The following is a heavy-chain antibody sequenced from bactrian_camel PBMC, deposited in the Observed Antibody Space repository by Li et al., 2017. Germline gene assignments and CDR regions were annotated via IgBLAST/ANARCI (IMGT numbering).Heavy chain of an antibody. V-gene: IGHV3S1*01. CDR1: GHTFRSYC. J-gene: IGHJ4*01. D-gene: IGHD1*01. Sequence: HVQLVESGGGSVQDGGALRLACVGSGHTFRSYCMAWFRQAPGKEREGVASIFTDDGSTYYADSVKGRFIVSADKDKNTMYLQMNNLKPEDTAMYYCAAGPKTYCAGASLKYEYNYSGQGTQVTVS. CDR2: IFTDDGST. CDR3: AAGPKTYCAGASLKYEYNY.